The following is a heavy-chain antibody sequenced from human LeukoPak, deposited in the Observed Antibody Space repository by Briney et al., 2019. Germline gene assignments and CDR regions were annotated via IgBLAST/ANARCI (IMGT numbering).Heavy chain of an antibody. CDR2: ISSSSSYI. D-gene: IGHD1-14*01. V-gene: IGHV3-21*01. CDR3: ARAGNEYYFDY. CDR1: GFTFSAYA. J-gene: IGHJ4*02. Sequence: GGSLRLSCEASGFTFSAYAITWVRQAPGKGLEWVSSISSSSSYIYYADSVKGRFTISRDNAKNSLYLQMNSLRAEDTAVYYCARAGNEYYFDYWGQGTLVTVSS.